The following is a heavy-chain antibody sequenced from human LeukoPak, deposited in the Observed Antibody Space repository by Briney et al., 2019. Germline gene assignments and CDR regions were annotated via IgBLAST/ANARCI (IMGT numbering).Heavy chain of an antibody. Sequence: PGGSLRLSCVVSGFTFSDYAMNWVRQAPGEGLEWVSTFKTKYNQVYYAESVRGRFTISTDNSKNTVYLEMNSLRAEDTALYYCARSVPDYTRFDYWGQGALVTVSS. CDR2: FKTKYNQV. CDR3: ARSVPDYTRFDY. V-gene: IGHV3-23*05. J-gene: IGHJ4*02. CDR1: GFTFSDYA. D-gene: IGHD4-11*01.